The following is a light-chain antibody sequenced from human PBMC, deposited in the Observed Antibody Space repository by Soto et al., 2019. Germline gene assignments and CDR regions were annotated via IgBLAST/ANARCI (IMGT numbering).Light chain of an antibody. V-gene: IGKV1-39*01. Sequence: DIQMTQSPSSLSASVGDRVTITCRASQSISSYLNWYQQKPGKAPKLLIYAASSLQSGFPSRFSGSGSGTEFTLTISSLQPEDFATYYCQQRETFGQGTKVEIK. J-gene: IGKJ1*01. CDR1: QSISSY. CDR2: AAS. CDR3: QQRET.